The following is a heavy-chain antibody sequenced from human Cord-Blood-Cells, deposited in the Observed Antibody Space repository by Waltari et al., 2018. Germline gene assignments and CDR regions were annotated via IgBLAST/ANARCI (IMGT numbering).Heavy chain of an antibody. CDR1: GYTFTGYA. J-gene: IGHJ3*02. V-gene: IGHV1-2*04. CDR2: INPNSGGT. D-gene: IGHD3-10*01. Sequence: QVQLVQSGAEVKKPGASVKFPCKAYGYTFTGYAIHWVREAPGQGLEWMGWINPNSGGTNYAQKFQGWVTMTRDTSISTAYMELSRLRSDDTAVYYCARDGSGRTTMVRGEDAFDIWGQGTMVTVSS. CDR3: ARDGSGRTTMVRGEDAFDI.